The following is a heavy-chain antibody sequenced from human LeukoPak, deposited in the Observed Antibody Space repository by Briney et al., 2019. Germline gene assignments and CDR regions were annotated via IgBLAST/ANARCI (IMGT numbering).Heavy chain of an antibody. CDR1: AYSSTSYW. D-gene: IGHD2-2*02. Sequence: GESLKISCKGSAYSSTSYWIGWVRQMPAKRLEWMGIIYPGDSDTRYSPSFQGQVTISADKSISTTYLQWSSLKASHTAMYYCARLGSSYYTGKFDYWGQGTLVTVSS. CDR3: ARLGSSYYTGKFDY. J-gene: IGHJ4*02. V-gene: IGHV5-51*01. CDR2: IYPGDSDT.